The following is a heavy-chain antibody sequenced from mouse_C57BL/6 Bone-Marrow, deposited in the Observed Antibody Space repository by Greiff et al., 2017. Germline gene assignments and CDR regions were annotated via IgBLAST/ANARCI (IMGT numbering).Heavy chain of an antibody. CDR1: GFTFSDYY. D-gene: IGHD1-1*01. CDR2: INYDGSST. J-gene: IGHJ1*03. V-gene: IGHV5-16*01. CDR3: ARDGGYGSRYWYFDV. Sequence: VMLVESEGGLVQPGSSMKLSCTASGFTFSDYYMAWVRQVPEKGLEWVANINYDGSSTYYLDSLKSRFIISRDNAKNILYLQMSSLKSEDTATYYCARDGGYGSRYWYFDVWGTGTTVTVSS.